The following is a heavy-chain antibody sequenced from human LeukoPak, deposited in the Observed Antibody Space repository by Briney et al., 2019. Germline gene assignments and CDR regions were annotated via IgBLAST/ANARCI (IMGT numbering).Heavy chain of an antibody. V-gene: IGHV4-34*01. D-gene: IGHD5-24*01. CDR1: GGSFSGYY. CDR2: INHSEGT. J-gene: IGHJ4*02. CDR3: ARGFRSREDYKDFDY. Sequence: PSETLSLTCAVYGGSFSGYYWTWIRQPPGKGRGWIGEINHSEGTNYNPSLKSRVTISVDTSKNQFSLKLSSVTAADTALYYCARGFRSREDYKDFDYWGQGTLVTVSS.